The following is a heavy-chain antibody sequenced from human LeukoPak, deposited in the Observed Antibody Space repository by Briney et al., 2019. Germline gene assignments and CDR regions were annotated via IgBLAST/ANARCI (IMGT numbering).Heavy chain of an antibody. Sequence: SVKVSCKASGGALSSYATIWVRQAPGQGLEWMGGIIPIFGAANYAQKFQGRVTITADESTRTAYMELSSLRSEDTAVYYCARGEAVAGTGYYYGMDVWGQGTTVIVSS. V-gene: IGHV1-69*13. CDR2: IIPIFGAA. J-gene: IGHJ6*02. CDR3: ARGEAVAGTGYYYGMDV. D-gene: IGHD6-19*01. CDR1: GGALSSYA.